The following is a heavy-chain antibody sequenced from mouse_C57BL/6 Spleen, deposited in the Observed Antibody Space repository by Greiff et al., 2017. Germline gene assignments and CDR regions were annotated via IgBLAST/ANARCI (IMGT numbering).Heavy chain of an antibody. Sequence: VKLVESGAELVKPGASVKMSCKASGYTFTTYPIEWMKQNHGKSLAWIGNFHPYNDDTKYNEKFKGKATLPVEKSSSTVYLELSRLTSDDSAVYYCARGSSFAYWGQGTLVTVSA. CDR2: FHPYNDDT. CDR3: ARGSSFAY. D-gene: IGHD1-1*01. J-gene: IGHJ3*01. V-gene: IGHV1-47*01. CDR1: GYTFTTYP.